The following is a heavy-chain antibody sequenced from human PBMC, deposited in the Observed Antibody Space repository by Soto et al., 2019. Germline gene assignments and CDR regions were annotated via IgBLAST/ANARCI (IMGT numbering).Heavy chain of an antibody. CDR1: GFTFSNYA. CDR3: AKSPLGYCSGGSCYPPHYFDY. Sequence: EVQLLDSGGGLVQPGGSLRLSCAGSGFTFSNYALSWVRQAPGKGLEWVSGVGGSGDSTYYADSVKGRFTISRDNSKDTLYLQMNSLRAEDTAVYYCAKSPLGYCSGGSCYPPHYFDYWGQRTLVTVSS. V-gene: IGHV3-23*01. D-gene: IGHD2-15*01. J-gene: IGHJ4*02. CDR2: VGGSGDST.